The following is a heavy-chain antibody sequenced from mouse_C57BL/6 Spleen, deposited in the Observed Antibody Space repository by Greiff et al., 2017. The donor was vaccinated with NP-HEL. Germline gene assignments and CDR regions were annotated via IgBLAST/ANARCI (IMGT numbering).Heavy chain of an antibody. CDR2: IDPSDSYT. CDR3: ARGSTPDY. D-gene: IGHD1-1*01. J-gene: IGHJ2*01. V-gene: IGHV1-59*01. CDR1: GYTFTSYW. Sequence: QVHVKQSGAELVRPGTSVKLSCKASGYTFTSYWMHWVKQRPGQGLEWIGVIDPSDSYTNYNQKFKGKATLTVDTSSSTAYMQLSSLTSEDSAVYYCARGSTPDYWGQGTTLTVSS.